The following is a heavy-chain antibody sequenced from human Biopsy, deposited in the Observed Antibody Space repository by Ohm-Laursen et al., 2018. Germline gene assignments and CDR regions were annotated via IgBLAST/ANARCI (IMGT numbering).Heavy chain of an antibody. J-gene: IGHJ5*01. D-gene: IGHD3-22*01. CDR3: ERGDYLDSNGYLWFDP. V-gene: IGHV4-31*01. CDR2: IFNSANT. CDR1: GGSISSGGSY. Sequence: TLSLTCAVSGGSISSGGSYWSWIRQRPGKGLEWIGNIFNSANTYYNPSLKNLITISGDTSKNQLTLKLNSVTAADTAVYYCERGDYLDSNGYLWFDPWGQGTLVTVSS.